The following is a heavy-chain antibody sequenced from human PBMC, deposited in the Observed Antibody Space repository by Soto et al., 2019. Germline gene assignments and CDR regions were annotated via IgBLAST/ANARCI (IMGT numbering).Heavy chain of an antibody. CDR3: AKEPVLRFLEWLCDY. V-gene: IGHV3-30*18. CDR1: GFTFSSYG. J-gene: IGHJ4*02. CDR2: ISYDGSNK. D-gene: IGHD3-3*01. Sequence: GGSLRLSCAASGFTFSSYGVHWVRQAPGKGLEWVAVISYDGSNKYYADSVKGRFTISRDNSKSTLYLQMNSLRAEDTAVYYCAKEPVLRFLEWLCDYWGQGTLVTLSS.